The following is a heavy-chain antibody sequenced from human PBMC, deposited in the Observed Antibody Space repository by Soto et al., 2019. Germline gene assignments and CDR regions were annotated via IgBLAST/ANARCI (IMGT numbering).Heavy chain of an antibody. CDR1: GFTLSSYW. D-gene: IGHD1-1*01. Sequence: GGSLRLSCAASGFTLSSYWMHWVRQAPGKGLVWVSRINSDGSSTSYADSVKGRFTISRDNAKNTLYLQMNSLRAEDTAVYYCASLLETYYYYGMDVWGQGTTVTVSS. V-gene: IGHV3-74*01. CDR2: INSDGSST. CDR3: ASLLETYYYYGMDV. J-gene: IGHJ6*02.